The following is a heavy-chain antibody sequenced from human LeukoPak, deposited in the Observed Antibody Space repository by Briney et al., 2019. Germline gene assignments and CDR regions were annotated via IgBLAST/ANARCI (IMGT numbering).Heavy chain of an antibody. CDR1: GGSISGGSYY. CDR2: IYTSGST. CDR3: ARGIRSSWAYYFDY. V-gene: IGHV4-61*02. D-gene: IGHD6-13*01. Sequence: SETLSLTCTVSGGSISGGSYYWSRIRQPAGKGLEWIGRIYTSGSTNYNPSLKSRVTISVDTSKNQFSLRLSSVTAADTAVYYCARGIRSSWAYYFDYWGQGTLVTVSS. J-gene: IGHJ4*02.